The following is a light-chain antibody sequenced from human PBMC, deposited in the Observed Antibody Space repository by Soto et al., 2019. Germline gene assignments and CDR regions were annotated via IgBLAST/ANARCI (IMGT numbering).Light chain of an antibody. CDR1: QSISSW. J-gene: IGKJ4*01. V-gene: IGKV1-5*03. CDR3: QQYNSYPS. CDR2: KAS. Sequence: DIQMTQSPSTLSASVGDRVTITCRASQSISSWLAWYQQKPGQAPKLLIYKASSLESGVPSRFSGSGSGTEFTLTISSLQADDFATYYCQQYNSYPSFGGGTKVEIK.